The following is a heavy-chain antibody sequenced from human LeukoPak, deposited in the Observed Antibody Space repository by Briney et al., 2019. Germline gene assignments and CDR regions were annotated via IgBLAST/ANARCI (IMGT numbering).Heavy chain of an antibody. CDR3: ARSRSGSYKY. CDR1: GGSISSSSYY. V-gene: IGHV4-39*07. CDR2: IYYSGST. J-gene: IGHJ4*02. D-gene: IGHD3-10*01. Sequence: SETLSLTCTVSGGSISSSSYYWGWIRQPPGKGLEWIGSIYYSGSTYYNPSLKSRVTISVDTSKNQFSLKLSSVTAADTAVYYCARSRSGSYKYWGQGTLVTVSS.